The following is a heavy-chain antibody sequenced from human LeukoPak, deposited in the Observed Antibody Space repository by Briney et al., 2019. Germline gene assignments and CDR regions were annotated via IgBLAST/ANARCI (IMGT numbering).Heavy chain of an antibody. CDR1: GGTFSSYA. J-gene: IGHJ3*02. V-gene: IGHV3-23*01. CDR2: ISGSGGST. CDR3: AKVFGSSWGAFDI. D-gene: IGHD6-13*01. Sequence: SCKASGGTFSSYAISWVRQAPGKGLEWVSAISGSGGSTYYADSVKGRFTISRDNSKNTLYLQMNSLRAEDTAVYYCAKVFGSSWGAFDIWGQGTMVTVSS.